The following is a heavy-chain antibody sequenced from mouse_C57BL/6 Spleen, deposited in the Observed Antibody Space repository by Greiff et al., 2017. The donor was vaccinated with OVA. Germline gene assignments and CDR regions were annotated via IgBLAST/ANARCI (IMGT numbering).Heavy chain of an antibody. V-gene: IGHV1-69*01. J-gene: IGHJ3*01. CDR1: GYTFTSYW. CDR3: ARGDSISWFAY. D-gene: IGHD2-10*02. CDR2: IDPSDSYT. Sequence: VRLQQPGAELVMPGASVKLSCKASGYTFTSYWMHWVKQRPGQGLEWIGEIDPSDSYTNYNQKFKGKSTLTVDKSSSTAYMQLSSLTSEDSAVYYCARGDSISWFAYWGQGTLVTVSA.